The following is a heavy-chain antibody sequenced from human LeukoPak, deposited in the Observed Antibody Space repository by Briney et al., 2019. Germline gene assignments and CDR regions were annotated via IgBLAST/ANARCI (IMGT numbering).Heavy chain of an antibody. V-gene: IGHV3-21*01. D-gene: IGHD6-6*01. CDR1: GFIFSSYS. CDR3: ARVPYSSSSPFDY. Sequence: GGSLRLSCAASGFIFSSYSMNWVRQAPGKGLEWVSSISSSSSYIYYADSVKGRFTISRDNAKNSLYLQMNSLRAEDTAVYYCARVPYSSSSPFDYWGQGTLVTVSS. J-gene: IGHJ4*02. CDR2: ISSSSSYI.